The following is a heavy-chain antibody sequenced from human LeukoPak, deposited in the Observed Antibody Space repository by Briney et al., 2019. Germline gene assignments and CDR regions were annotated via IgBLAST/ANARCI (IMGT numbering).Heavy chain of an antibody. D-gene: IGHD3-22*01. J-gene: IGHJ4*02. CDR3: ARGAWLSDY. CDR1: GGSISGYY. V-gene: IGHV4-59*01. CDR2: IHYSGST. Sequence: RTSETLSLTCTVSGGSISGYYWSWIRQPLGTGLEWIGYIHYSGSTNYNPSLRSRVTISLDTSKNQFSLKLSSVTAADTAVYYCARGAWLSDYWGQGTLVTVSS.